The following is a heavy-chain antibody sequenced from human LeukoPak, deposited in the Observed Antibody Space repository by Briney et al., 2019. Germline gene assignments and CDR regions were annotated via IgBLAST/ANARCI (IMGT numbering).Heavy chain of an antibody. V-gene: IGHV4-34*01. CDR1: GGAFRGYF. CDR3: ARYHHSDYYASGSLEH. Sequence: SETLSLTCAVYGGAFRGYFWSWIRQPPGKGLEWIGEINHSGSTNYNPSLKSRVTISVDTSKNQFSLMLSSVTAADTAVYYCARYHHSDYYASGSLEHWGRGITVAVSS. J-gene: IGHJ6*04. CDR2: INHSGST. D-gene: IGHD3-10*01.